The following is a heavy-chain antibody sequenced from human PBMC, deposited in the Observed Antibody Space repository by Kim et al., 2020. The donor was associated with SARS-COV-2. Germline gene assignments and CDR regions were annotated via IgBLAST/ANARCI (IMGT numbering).Heavy chain of an antibody. Sequence: GGSLRLSCAASRFTFDTYAMSWVRQAPGKGLEWVSGISGGGATTYYADSVKGRFTISRDNYKNTLYLQMSSLRADDTAFYYCAKFGRRYDTSGYPYFFDSWGQGTLVTVSS. CDR3: AKFGRRYDTSGYPYFFDS. J-gene: IGHJ4*02. CDR2: ISGGGATT. D-gene: IGHD3-22*01. CDR1: RFTFDTYA. V-gene: IGHV3-23*01.